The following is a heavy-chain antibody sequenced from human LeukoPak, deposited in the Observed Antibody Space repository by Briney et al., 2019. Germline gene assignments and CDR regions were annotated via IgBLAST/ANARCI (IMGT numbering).Heavy chain of an antibody. CDR1: GGSISSGSYY. D-gene: IGHD3-3*01. Sequence: SQTLSLTCTVSGGSISSGSYYWSWIRQPAGKGLEWIGRIYTIGSTNCNPSLKSRVTISVDTSKNQFSLKLSSVTAADTAVYYCARGYDFWSGYSPQGYYYYYYMDVWGKGTTVTVSS. CDR3: ARGYDFWSGYSPQGYYYYYYMDV. V-gene: IGHV4-61*02. J-gene: IGHJ6*03. CDR2: IYTIGST.